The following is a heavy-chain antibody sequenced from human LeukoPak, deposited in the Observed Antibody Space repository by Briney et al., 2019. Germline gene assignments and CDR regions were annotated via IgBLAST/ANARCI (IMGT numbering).Heavy chain of an antibody. D-gene: IGHD2-8*02. CDR1: GGSISSGGYY. J-gene: IGHJ4*02. V-gene: IGHV4-31*03. Sequence: SETQSLTCTVSGGSISSGGYYWSWIRQHPGKGLEWIGYIYYSGSTYYNPSLKSRVTISVDTSKNQFSLKLSSVTAADTAVYYCARGGLFFYYFDYWGQGTLVTVSS. CDR2: IYYSGST. CDR3: ARGGLFFYYFDY.